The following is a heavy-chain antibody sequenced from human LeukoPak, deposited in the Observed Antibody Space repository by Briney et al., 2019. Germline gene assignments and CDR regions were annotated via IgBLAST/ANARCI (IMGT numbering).Heavy chain of an antibody. Sequence: SETLSLTCAVSGGSISSGGYSWSWLRQPPGKGLEWIGYIYHSGSTYYNPSLKSRVTISVDRSKNQFSLKLSSVTAADTAVYYCARALDFWSGHNWFDPWGQGTLVTVSS. CDR3: ARALDFWSGHNWFDP. J-gene: IGHJ5*02. D-gene: IGHD3-3*01. CDR1: GGSISSGGYS. V-gene: IGHV4-30-2*01. CDR2: IYHSGST.